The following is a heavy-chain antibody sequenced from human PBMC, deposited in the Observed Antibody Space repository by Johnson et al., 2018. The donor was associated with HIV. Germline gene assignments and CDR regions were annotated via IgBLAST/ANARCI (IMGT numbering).Heavy chain of an antibody. V-gene: IGHV3-9*01. CDR2: ISWNSGSI. CDR3: ARARMTTVTNDAFDI. Sequence: VQLVESGGGLVQPGRSLRLSCAASGFTFDDYAMHWVRQAPGKGLEWVSGISWNSGSIGYADSVKGRFTISRDNAKNSLYLQMNSLRAEDTALYYCARARMTTVTNDAFDIWGQGTMVTVSS. CDR1: GFTFDDYA. J-gene: IGHJ3*02. D-gene: IGHD4-17*01.